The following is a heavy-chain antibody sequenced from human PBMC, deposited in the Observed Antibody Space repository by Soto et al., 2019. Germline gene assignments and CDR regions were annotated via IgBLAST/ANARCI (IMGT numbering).Heavy chain of an antibody. J-gene: IGHJ5*02. CDR3: ARGPPGYSNSWYVFDP. CDR1: GYTFTAYH. Sequence: QVQLVQSGAEVKEPGASVKVSCKASGYTFTAYHMQWVRQAPGQGLEWLGWINANSGVTKYAQKFQGRVTMTRDLSLNTAYMELSSLRYDDTAVYYCARGPPGYSNSWYVFDPWGQGTQVTVSS. D-gene: IGHD6-13*01. CDR2: INANSGVT. V-gene: IGHV1-2*02.